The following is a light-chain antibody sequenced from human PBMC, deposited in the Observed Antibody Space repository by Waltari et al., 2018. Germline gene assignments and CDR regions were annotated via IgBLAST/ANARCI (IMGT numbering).Light chain of an antibody. CDR2: LGS. Sequence: DIVVTQSPLSLPVTPGEPASISCRSSQSLLHRNGNNYLDWSLQKPGQSPQILFYLGSNRASGVPDRFSGSGSGTDFTLRISRVEAEDVGVYYCMQSLQTLWTFGPGTKVEIK. CDR3: MQSLQTLWT. V-gene: IGKV2-28*01. CDR1: QSLLHRNGNNY. J-gene: IGKJ1*01.